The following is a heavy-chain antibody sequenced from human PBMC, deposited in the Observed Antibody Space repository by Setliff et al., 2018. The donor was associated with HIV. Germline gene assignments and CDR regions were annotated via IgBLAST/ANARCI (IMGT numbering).Heavy chain of an antibody. J-gene: IGHJ6*03. Sequence: HPGGSLRLSCVASGFTFRSYSMHWVRQAPGKGLEWLAVIWSDGNNIYYADSVKGRFTISRDISKNTLHLQMNSLRAEDTAVYYCARRGYSHGWEYFYYYLDVWGKGTTVTVSS. CDR2: IWSDGNNI. V-gene: IGHV3-33*01. D-gene: IGHD5-18*01. CDR3: ARRGYSHGWEYFYYYLDV. CDR1: GFTFRSYS.